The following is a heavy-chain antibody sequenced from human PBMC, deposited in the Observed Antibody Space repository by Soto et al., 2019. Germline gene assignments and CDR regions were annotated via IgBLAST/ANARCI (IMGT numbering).Heavy chain of an antibody. Sequence: ASVKVSCKASGYTFTGYYMHWVRQAPGQGLEWMGWINPNSGGTNYAQKFQGWVTMTRDTSISTAYMELSRLRSDDTAVYYCARENSGSYYHSIDGEYYYYGMDVRGQGTTVTVSS. V-gene: IGHV1-2*04. CDR1: GYTFTGYY. D-gene: IGHD1-26*01. J-gene: IGHJ6*02. CDR2: INPNSGGT. CDR3: ARENSGSYYHSIDGEYYYYGMDV.